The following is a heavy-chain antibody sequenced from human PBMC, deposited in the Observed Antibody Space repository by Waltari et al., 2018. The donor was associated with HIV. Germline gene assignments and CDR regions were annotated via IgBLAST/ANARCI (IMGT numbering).Heavy chain of an antibody. CDR2: LESVTDCVTT. CDR3: SASFFDSSGYRY. D-gene: IGHD3-22*01. CDR1: GCTFSSAW. J-gene: IGHJ4*02. V-gene: IGHV3-15*04. Sequence: EVHLVESGGGLVKPGGSLTLSCAASGCTFSSAWMSWVRQTPAQGLEWVGLLESVTDCVTTDSAPPVTARFSISRDDSKNTLYLQMNSLKTEVTAMYYCSASFFDSSGYRYWGQGTLVTVSS.